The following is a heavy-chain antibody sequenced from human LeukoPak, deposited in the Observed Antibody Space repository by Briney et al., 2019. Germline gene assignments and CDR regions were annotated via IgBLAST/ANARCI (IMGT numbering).Heavy chain of an antibody. D-gene: IGHD3-10*01. Sequence: GGSLRLSCVASGFTFRSYWMHWVRRAPGKGLVWVSRINSDGRSTNYADSVKGRFTISRDNAKNSLYLQMNSLRAEDTAVYYCARSGYYYGSGSYYSGAFDYWGQGTLVTVSS. J-gene: IGHJ4*02. CDR2: INSDGRST. CDR1: GFTFRSYW. CDR3: ARSGYYYGSGSYYSGAFDY. V-gene: IGHV3-74*01.